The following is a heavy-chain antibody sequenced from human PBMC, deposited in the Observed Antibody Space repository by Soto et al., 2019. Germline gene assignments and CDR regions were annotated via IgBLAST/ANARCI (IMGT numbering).Heavy chain of an antibody. CDR2: IIPILGIA. J-gene: IGHJ4*02. V-gene: IGHV1-69*02. D-gene: IGHD1-26*01. CDR3: ASPYSQGYFDY. Sequence: QVQLVQSGAEVKKPGSSVKVSCKASGGTFSSYTISWVRQAPGQGLEWMGRIIPILGIANYAQKFQGRVTITADKSTSTAYMELSSLRSEDRAVYYCASPYSQGYFDYWGQGTLVTVSS. CDR1: GGTFSSYT.